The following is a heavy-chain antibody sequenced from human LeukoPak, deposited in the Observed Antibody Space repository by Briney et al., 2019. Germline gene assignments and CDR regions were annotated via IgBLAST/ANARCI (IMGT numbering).Heavy chain of an antibody. V-gene: IGHV4-59*08. Sequence: SETLSLTCTVCGGSISSDYWSWIRQRPGKGLEWIGYIYYSGITNYNPSLKSRVTISVDTSKNQFSLKLSSVTAADTAVYYCARLHYDSSGYYYFDYWGQGTLVTVSS. D-gene: IGHD3-22*01. CDR2: IYYSGIT. CDR1: GGSISSDY. J-gene: IGHJ4*02. CDR3: ARLHYDSSGYYYFDY.